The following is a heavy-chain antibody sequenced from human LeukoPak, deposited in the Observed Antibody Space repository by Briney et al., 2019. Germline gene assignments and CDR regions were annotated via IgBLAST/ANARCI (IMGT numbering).Heavy chain of an antibody. CDR3: AKSRYSSSWYIDY. CDR1: GFTFSNYA. Sequence: GGSLRLSCAASGFTFSNYAMAWVRQAPGKGLEWVSVISGSGGSIYYADSVKGRFTISRDNSKNTVYLQMNSLRAEDTAMYYCAKSRYSSSWYIDYWGQGTLVTVSS. J-gene: IGHJ4*02. D-gene: IGHD6-13*01. V-gene: IGHV3-23*01. CDR2: ISGSGGSI.